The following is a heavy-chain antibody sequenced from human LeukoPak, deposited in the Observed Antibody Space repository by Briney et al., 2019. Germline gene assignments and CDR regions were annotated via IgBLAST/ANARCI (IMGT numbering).Heavy chain of an antibody. Sequence: QAGGSLRLSCAASGFTFSSYAMSWVRQAPGKGLEWVSAISGSGGSTYYADSVKGRFTISRDNSKNTLYLQMNSLRAEDTAVYYCAKDPPYSSGWYNWFDPWGQGTLVTVSS. V-gene: IGHV3-23*01. CDR2: ISGSGGST. CDR3: AKDPPYSSGWYNWFDP. J-gene: IGHJ5*02. D-gene: IGHD6-19*01. CDR1: GFTFSSYA.